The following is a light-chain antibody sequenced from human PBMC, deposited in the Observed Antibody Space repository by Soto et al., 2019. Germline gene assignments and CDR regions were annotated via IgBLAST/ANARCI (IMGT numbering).Light chain of an antibody. CDR2: GAS. CDR3: HQTFDPPLA. Sequence: DIQMTQSPSSISASVGDIVTITCRASQSISNFLSWYRKSPGRAPELLIYGASTLQSGVPSRFCGSGSVTVFSLTISSLEPEDFAPYWSHQTFDPPLAIGGGTKVDIK. V-gene: IGKV1-39*01. CDR1: QSISNF. J-gene: IGKJ4*01.